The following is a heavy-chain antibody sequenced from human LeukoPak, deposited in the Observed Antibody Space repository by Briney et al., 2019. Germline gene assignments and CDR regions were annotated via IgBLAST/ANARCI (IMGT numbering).Heavy chain of an antibody. V-gene: IGHV4-34*01. Sequence: SETLSLTCAVYGGSFSGYYWSWIRQPPGKGLEWIGEINHSGSTNYNPSLKSRVTISVDTSKNQFSLKLSSVTAADTAVYYCARLISVRGVIDYWGQGTLVTVSS. CDR2: INHSGST. D-gene: IGHD3-10*01. CDR1: GGSFSGYY. CDR3: ARLISVRGVIDY. J-gene: IGHJ4*02.